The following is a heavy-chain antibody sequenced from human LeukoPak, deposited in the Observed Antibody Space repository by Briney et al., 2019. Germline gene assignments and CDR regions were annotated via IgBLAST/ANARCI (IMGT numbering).Heavy chain of an antibody. D-gene: IGHD3-10*01. CDR1: GYTFTGYY. J-gene: IGHJ4*02. CDR3: ARGRSATPPVDY. V-gene: IGHV1-2*04. Sequence: RSASVKVSCKASGYTFTGYYMHWVRQAPGQGLEWMGWINPNSGGTNYAQKFQGWVTMTRDTSISTAYMELSRLRSDDTAVYYCARGRSATPPVDYWGQGTLVTVSS. CDR2: INPNSGGT.